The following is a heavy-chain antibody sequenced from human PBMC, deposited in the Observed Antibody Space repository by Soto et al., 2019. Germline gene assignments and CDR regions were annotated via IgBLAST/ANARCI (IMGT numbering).Heavy chain of an antibody. CDR3: ARLCSDSSLSAFDI. J-gene: IGHJ3*02. D-gene: IGHD6-6*01. CDR1: GFTLSSYS. Sequence: GRLLRLSCAASGFTLSSYSMNWVHQAPGKGLEWVSYISSSSSTIYYADSVKGRFTIPRDNAKNSLYLQMNSLRAEDTAVYYCARLCSDSSLSAFDIWGQGTMVTVSS. V-gene: IGHV3-48*01. CDR2: ISSSSSTI.